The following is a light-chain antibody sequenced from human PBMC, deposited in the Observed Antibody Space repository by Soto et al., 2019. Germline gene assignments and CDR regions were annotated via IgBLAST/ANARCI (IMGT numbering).Light chain of an antibody. CDR1: QSIDNW. V-gene: IGKV1-5*03. Sequence: DIQMTQSPSTLSASVGDRVTITCRASQSIDNWLAWYQQKPGKAPNLLISKASTLRSGVPSRFSGSGSGTEFTLTISSLQPEDFATYYCQHYKSFGPGTKVDIK. CDR2: KAS. J-gene: IGKJ3*01. CDR3: QHYKS.